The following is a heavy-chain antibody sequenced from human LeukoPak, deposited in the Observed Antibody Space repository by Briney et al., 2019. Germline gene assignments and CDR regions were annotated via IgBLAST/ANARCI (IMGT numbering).Heavy chain of an antibody. J-gene: IGHJ4*02. D-gene: IGHD6-13*01. CDR1: GFTVSSNY. V-gene: IGHV3-53*01. CDR3: ARDPGYSSYDY. CDR2: VYSGGST. Sequence: GGSLRLSCAASGFTVSSNYMSWVRQAPGKGPEWVSVVYSGGSTYYADSVKGRFTISRDNSKNTLYLQMNSLRAEDTAVYYCARDPGYSSYDYWGQGTLVTVSS.